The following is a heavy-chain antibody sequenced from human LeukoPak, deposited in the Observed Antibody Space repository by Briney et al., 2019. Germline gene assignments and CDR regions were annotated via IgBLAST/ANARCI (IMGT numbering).Heavy chain of an antibody. V-gene: IGHV4-4*07. CDR3: ARAGFGSGWHYFDY. Sequence: SETLSLTRTVSGDSISNFYWSWIRQPAEKGLEWIGRVYSSGSTNYNPSLKSRVSMSVDTSKNQYPLRLISVTAVDTAVYYCARAGFGSGWHYFDYWGRGILVSVSS. CDR1: GDSISNFY. J-gene: IGHJ4*01. D-gene: IGHD6-19*01. CDR2: VYSSGST.